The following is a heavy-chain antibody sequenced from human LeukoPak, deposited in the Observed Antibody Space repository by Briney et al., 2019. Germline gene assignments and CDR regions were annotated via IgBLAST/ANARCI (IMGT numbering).Heavy chain of an antibody. Sequence: SETLSLTCAVSGYSISNGYWWAWVRQPPGKGLEWIGSIYYNGNTYYNPSLKSRVAISVDTSKNQFSLRLSSVTAADTAVYYCARQETVTLPGDYWGQGTLVTVSS. V-gene: IGHV4-38-2*01. CDR3: ARQETVTLPGDY. CDR2: IYYNGNT. CDR1: GYSISNGYW. J-gene: IGHJ4*02. D-gene: IGHD4-17*01.